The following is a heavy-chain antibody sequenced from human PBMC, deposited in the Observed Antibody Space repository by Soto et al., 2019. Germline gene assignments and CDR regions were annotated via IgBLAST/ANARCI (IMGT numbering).Heavy chain of an antibody. J-gene: IGHJ4*02. CDR1: GGSITGSF. V-gene: IGHV4-59*12. CDR3: ARDVGLYYDNSPAGHFDF. CDR2: IYYSGST. D-gene: IGHD3-22*01. Sequence: VQLQESGPGLVKPSETLSLTCIVSGGSITGSFWTWIRQPPGKGLEWIGYIYYSGSTHSSPSFKSRVTISVDTSKNQFSLRVRSVTAADTAVYYCARDVGLYYDNSPAGHFDFWGQGTLVTVSS.